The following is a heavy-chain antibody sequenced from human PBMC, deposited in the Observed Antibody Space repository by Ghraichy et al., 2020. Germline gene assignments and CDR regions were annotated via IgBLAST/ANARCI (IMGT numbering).Heavy chain of an antibody. CDR1: GFTFSSYE. J-gene: IGHJ2*01. Sequence: GGSLRLSCAASGFTFSSYEMNWVRQAPGKGLEWVSYISSSGSTIYYADSVKGRFTISRDNAKNSLYLQMNSLRAEDTAVYYCASHTQASSSMGLWYFDLWGRGTLVTVSS. D-gene: IGHD6-13*01. V-gene: IGHV3-48*03. CDR3: ASHTQASSSMGLWYFDL. CDR2: ISSSGSTI.